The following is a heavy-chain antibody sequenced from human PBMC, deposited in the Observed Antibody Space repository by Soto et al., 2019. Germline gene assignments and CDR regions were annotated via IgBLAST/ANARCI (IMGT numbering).Heavy chain of an antibody. Sequence: GGSLRLSCVASGFPFSTFEMNWVRQAPGKGLEWLSYIRGGSDVVYYADSVKGRFSISRDNAKNSLYLQMGSLRDEDTGVYFCVGGGLPFFDYWGQGALVTVSS. V-gene: IGHV3-48*03. J-gene: IGHJ4*02. CDR1: GFPFSTFE. CDR2: IRGGSDVV. CDR3: VGGGLPFFDY. D-gene: IGHD3-16*01.